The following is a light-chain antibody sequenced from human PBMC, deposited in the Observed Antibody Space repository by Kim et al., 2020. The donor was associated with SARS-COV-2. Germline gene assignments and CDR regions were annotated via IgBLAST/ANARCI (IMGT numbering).Light chain of an antibody. CDR3: QQSNDWPPLT. CDR2: DAT. J-gene: IGKJ1*01. CDR1: QTINNR. Sequence: PPGESATLSCLDSQTINNRLVWYQQKPGQAPRLHIYDATTRATGAPARFIGSGSETDFTLTISSLQSEDFAVYYCQQSNDWPPLTFGQGTKVDIK. V-gene: IGKV3-15*01.